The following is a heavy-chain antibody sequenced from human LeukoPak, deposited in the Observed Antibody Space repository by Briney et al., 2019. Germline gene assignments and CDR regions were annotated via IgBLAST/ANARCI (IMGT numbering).Heavy chain of an antibody. D-gene: IGHD5-18*01. CDR3: ARERGGRGYSYGLV. CDR2: IFYSGST. CDR1: GDSIGRSSYY. J-gene: IGHJ4*02. V-gene: IGHV4-39*07. Sequence: SETLSLTCTVSGDSIGRSSYYWGWIRQPPGKGLEWIGSIFYSGSTYYNPSLKSRVSISVDISKNQFSLKLSSVTAADTAVYYCARERGGRGYSYGLVWGQGTLVTVSS.